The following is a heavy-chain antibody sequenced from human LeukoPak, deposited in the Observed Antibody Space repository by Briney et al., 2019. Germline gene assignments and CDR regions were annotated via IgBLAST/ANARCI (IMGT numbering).Heavy chain of an antibody. J-gene: IGHJ4*02. D-gene: IGHD6-19*01. CDR1: GGSISSYY. Sequence: PSETLSLTCTVSGGSISSYYWSWIRQPPGKGLEWIGSLYNSGSTNYNPSLNSRVMILVDTSENQFSLKLSSVTAADMAIYYCAGGAQWLAHDYWGQGTLVTVSS. CDR2: LYNSGST. CDR3: AGGAQWLAHDY. V-gene: IGHV4-59*08.